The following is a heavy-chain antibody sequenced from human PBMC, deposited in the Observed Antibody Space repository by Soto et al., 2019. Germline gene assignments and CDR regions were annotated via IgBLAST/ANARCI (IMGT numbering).Heavy chain of an antibody. V-gene: IGHV4-34*01. CDR2: INHSGST. D-gene: IGHD2-2*01. J-gene: IGHJ6*04. CDR1: GGSLSGYY. CDR3: ARGPFVVLPAAYGGYAPSAGMDV. Sequence: SETLSLTCAVYGGSLSGYYWSWIRQPPGKGLEWIGEINHSGSTNYNPSLKSRVTISVDTSKNQFSLKLSSVTAADTAVYYCARGPFVVLPAAYGGYAPSAGMDVWGKGTTVTVSS.